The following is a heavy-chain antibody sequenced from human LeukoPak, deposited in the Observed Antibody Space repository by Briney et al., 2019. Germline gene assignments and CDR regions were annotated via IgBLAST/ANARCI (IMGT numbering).Heavy chain of an antibody. V-gene: IGHV3-23*01. J-gene: IGHJ4*02. CDR1: GFTFSSYA. Sequence: GGSLRLSCAASGFTFSSYAMSWVRQAPGKGLEWVSAISGSGGSTYYADSVKGRVTISRDNSMNTMYLQMDSLRAEDTAVYYCAKSIAVAGLAGGRTFDYWGQGTLVTVSS. CDR2: ISGSGGST. D-gene: IGHD6-19*01. CDR3: AKSIAVAGLAGGRTFDY.